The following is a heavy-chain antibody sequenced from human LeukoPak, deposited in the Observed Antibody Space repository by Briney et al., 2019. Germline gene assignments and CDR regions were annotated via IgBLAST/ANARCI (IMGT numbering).Heavy chain of an antibody. D-gene: IGHD4-23*01. V-gene: IGHV4-59*01. Sequence: PSETLSLTCTVSGGSISSYYWSWIRQPPVKGLEWIGYIYYSGSTNYNPSLKSRVTISVDTSKNQFSLKLSSVTAADTAVYYCARDRNDYGGNFFDYWGQGTLVTVSS. CDR1: GGSISSYY. CDR2: IYYSGST. J-gene: IGHJ4*02. CDR3: ARDRNDYGGNFFDY.